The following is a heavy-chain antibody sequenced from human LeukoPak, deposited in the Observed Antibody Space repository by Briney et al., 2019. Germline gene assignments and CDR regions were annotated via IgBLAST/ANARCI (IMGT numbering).Heavy chain of an antibody. Sequence: SETLSLTCTVSGGSISSGSYFWGWIRQPPGKGLEWIGSIYYSGSTSYNPSLKSRVTISVDTSKNQFSLKLSSVTAADTAVYYCARRRMSWGAFDIWGQGTMVTVAS. CDR3: ARRRMSWGAFDI. CDR2: IYYSGST. V-gene: IGHV4-39*01. CDR1: GGSISSGSYF. D-gene: IGHD3-16*01. J-gene: IGHJ3*02.